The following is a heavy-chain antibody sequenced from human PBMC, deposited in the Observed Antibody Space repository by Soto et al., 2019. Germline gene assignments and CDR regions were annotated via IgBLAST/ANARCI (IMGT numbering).Heavy chain of an antibody. J-gene: IGHJ6*02. D-gene: IGHD6-19*01. Sequence: TSETLSLTCTVSGGSISSYYWSWIRQPPGKGLEWIGYIYYSGSTNYNPSLKSRVTISVDTSKNQFSLKLSSVTAADTAVYYCARDSSGWHYGMDVWGQGTTVTVSS. CDR1: GGSISSYY. CDR3: ARDSSGWHYGMDV. V-gene: IGHV4-59*01. CDR2: IYYSGST.